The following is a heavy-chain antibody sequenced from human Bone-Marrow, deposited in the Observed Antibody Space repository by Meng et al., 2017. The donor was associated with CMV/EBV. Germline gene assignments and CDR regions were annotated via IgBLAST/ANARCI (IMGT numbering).Heavy chain of an antibody. Sequence: GESLKISCAASGFTFRNHGMHWVRQAPGKGLEWVAVIWYDGSNKYYADSVNGRFAISRDNSKMTLDLQMNNLRAEDTAIYYCARDRSARFFAYWGRGNLVHVYS. V-gene: IGHV3-33*01. J-gene: IGHJ4*02. D-gene: IGHD6-25*01. CDR3: ARDRSARFFAY. CDR1: GFTFRNHG. CDR2: IWYDGSNK.